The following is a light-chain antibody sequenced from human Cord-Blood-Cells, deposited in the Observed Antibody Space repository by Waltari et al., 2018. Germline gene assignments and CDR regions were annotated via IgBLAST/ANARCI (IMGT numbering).Light chain of an antibody. CDR1: QSVSSSY. J-gene: IGKJ2*01. V-gene: IGKV3-20*01. Sequence: EIVLTQSPATLSLSPGERATLSSRASQSVSSSYLAWYQQKPGQAPRLLIYGASSRATGIPDRFSGSGSGTDFTLTISRLEPEDFAVYYCQQYGSSPLYTFGQGTKLEIK. CDR3: QQYGSSPLYT. CDR2: GAS.